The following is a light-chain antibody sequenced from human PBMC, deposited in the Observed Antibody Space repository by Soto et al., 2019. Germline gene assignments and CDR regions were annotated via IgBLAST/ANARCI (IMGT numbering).Light chain of an antibody. CDR1: SSDVGGYNY. CDR2: EVS. CDR3: SSYTSSSTLAV. J-gene: IGLJ3*02. Sequence: QSALTQPASVSGSPGQSITISCTGTSSDVGGYNYVSWYQQHPGKAPKLMIYEVSNRPSGVSNRFSGSKSGNTASLTISGLQAEDEADYYCSSYTSSSTLAVLGGGTKVTVL. V-gene: IGLV2-14*01.